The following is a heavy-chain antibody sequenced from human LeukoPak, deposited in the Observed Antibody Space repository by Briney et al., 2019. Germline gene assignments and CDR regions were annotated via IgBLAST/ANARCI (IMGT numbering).Heavy chain of an antibody. CDR1: GGSISSSGYH. V-gene: IGHV4-39*01. CDR3: ARQTSLGFDI. Sequence: SETLSLTCTVSGGSISSSGYHCAWTRQPPGKGLEWIGNIYYSGGTYYKPSLKSRITISLDTSKNQFSLKLTSVTAADTAVYYCARQTSLGFDIWGQGTMVTVSS. J-gene: IGHJ3*02. CDR2: IYYSGGT.